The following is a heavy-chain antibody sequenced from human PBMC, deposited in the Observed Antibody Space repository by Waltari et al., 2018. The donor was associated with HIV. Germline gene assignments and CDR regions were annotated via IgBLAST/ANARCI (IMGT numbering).Heavy chain of an antibody. V-gene: IGHV4-38-2*01. CDR3: ARMDYGSGTPPLDIYVMDV. J-gene: IGHJ6*02. CDR1: DYPIGHGFI. D-gene: IGHD3-10*01. CDR2: VHQSGRA. Sequence: QLLLQESGPGLVTPSETLSLTCSVPDYPIGHGFIWGWIRQPPGEGLEWIATVHQSGRAYYRPALKSRVTISMDTSRNQFSLKMNSVTAADTAVYYCARMDYGSGTPPLDIYVMDVWGQGTTVTVSS.